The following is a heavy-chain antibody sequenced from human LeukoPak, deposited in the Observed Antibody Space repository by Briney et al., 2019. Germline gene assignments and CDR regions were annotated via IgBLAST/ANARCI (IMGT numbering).Heavy chain of an antibody. CDR3: ASGERGYSYGPLDY. Sequence: PSETLSLTCVVSGGSISSSDWWSWVRQPPGKGLEWIGEIYHDGGSNYNPSLKSRVTISIDTSKNQLSLKLNSVTAADTAVYYCASGERGYSYGPLDYWGQGTLVTVSS. CDR2: IYHDGGS. D-gene: IGHD5-18*01. V-gene: IGHV4/OR15-8*01. CDR1: GGSISSSDW. J-gene: IGHJ4*02.